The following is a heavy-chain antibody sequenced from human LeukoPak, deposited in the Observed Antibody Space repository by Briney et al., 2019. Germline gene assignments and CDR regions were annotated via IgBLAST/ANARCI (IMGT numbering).Heavy chain of an antibody. CDR1: GGSISSSNW. D-gene: IGHD3-3*01. CDR3: ARGREWSWFDP. Sequence: SGTLSLTCAVSGGSISSSNWWSWVRQPPGKGLEWIGYIYYSGSTNYNPSLKSRVTISVDTSKNQFSLKLSSVTAADTAVYYCARGREWSWFDPWGQGTLVTVSS. J-gene: IGHJ5*02. CDR2: IYYSGST. V-gene: IGHV4-4*02.